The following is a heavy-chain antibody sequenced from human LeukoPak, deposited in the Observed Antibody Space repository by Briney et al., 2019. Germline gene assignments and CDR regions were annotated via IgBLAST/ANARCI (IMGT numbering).Heavy chain of an antibody. J-gene: IGHJ4*02. CDR3: AREQWAYRSYYASSGYHDY. CDR1: GGSISSGNFF. Sequence: SETLSLTCTVSGGSISSGNFFWTWVRQPAGKGLEWIGRIYTGGSTNYNPSLTSRATISLETSWNQFSRNLSSVTLADTAVYYCAREQWAYRSYYASSGYHDYWGQGTLVTVSS. D-gene: IGHD3-22*01. CDR2: IYTGGST. V-gene: IGHV4-61*02.